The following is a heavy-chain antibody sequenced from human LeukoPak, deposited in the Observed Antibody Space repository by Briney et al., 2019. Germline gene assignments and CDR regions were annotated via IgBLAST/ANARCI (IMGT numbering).Heavy chain of an antibody. CDR3: AKGDVYYVLGGAFHI. V-gene: IGHV3-23*01. CDR2: ISGSGTNT. Sequence: GGSLRLSCAASGFTFSSYAMSWVRQAPGKGLEGVSAISGSGTNTGYADSVKGRFTISRDNLKNTLYLQMNSLRAEDTAVYYCAKGDVYYVLGGAFHIWGQGTMVTVSS. D-gene: IGHD3-16*01. CDR1: GFTFSSYA. J-gene: IGHJ3*02.